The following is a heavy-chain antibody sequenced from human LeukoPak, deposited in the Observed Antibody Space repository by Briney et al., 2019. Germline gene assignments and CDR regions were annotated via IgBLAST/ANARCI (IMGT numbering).Heavy chain of an antibody. V-gene: IGHV3-33*06. J-gene: IGHJ4*02. CDR2: IWYDGSNK. CDR1: GFTFRSYG. CDR3: AKDLGGWNYYDGSGYTFDY. D-gene: IGHD3-22*01. Sequence: GGSLRLSCAASGFTFRSYGMHWVRQAPGKGLEWVAVIWYDGSNKYYADSVKGRFTISRDNSKNTLYLQMNSLRAEHTAVDYCAKDLGGWNYYDGSGYTFDYWGQGTLVTVSS.